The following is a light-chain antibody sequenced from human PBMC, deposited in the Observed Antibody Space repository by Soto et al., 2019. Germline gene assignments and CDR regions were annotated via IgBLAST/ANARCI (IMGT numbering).Light chain of an antibody. CDR3: SSYTSSSTRV. Sequence: QSVLTQAASVSGCPGQSITISCTGTSSDVGGYNYVSWYQQHPGKAPKLMIYEVSNRPSGVSNRFSGSKSGNTASLTISGLQAEDEADYYCSSYTSSSTRVFGGGTKRTVL. CDR2: EVS. CDR1: SSDVGGYNY. V-gene: IGLV2-14*01. J-gene: IGLJ3*02.